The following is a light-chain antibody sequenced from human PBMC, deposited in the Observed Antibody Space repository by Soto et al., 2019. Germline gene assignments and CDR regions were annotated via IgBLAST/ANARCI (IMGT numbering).Light chain of an antibody. Sequence: QSVLTQPRSLSGSPGQSVTISCTGTSSDVGGYNYVSWYQHHPGKTPKLIIYDVTKRPSGVPDHFSGSKSGNTASLTISGLQADDEADYYCCSYAGSHLYVFGTGTKLTVL. CDR3: CSYAGSHLYV. CDR2: DVT. V-gene: IGLV2-11*01. CDR1: SSDVGGYNY. J-gene: IGLJ1*01.